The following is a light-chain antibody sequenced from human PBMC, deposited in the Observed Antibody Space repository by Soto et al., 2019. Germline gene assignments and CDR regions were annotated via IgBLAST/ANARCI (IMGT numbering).Light chain of an antibody. Sequence: NFMLTQPHSVSESPGKTVTISCTRSGGSIASGYVQWYRQRPGSAPTTVIYEDNQTPSGVPDRVSGSIDSSSNSASLTISGLQTEDEADYYCQSYHSSYPYVFGTGTKLTVL. V-gene: IGLV6-57*03. CDR3: QSYHSSYPYV. J-gene: IGLJ1*01. CDR1: GGSIASGY. CDR2: EDN.